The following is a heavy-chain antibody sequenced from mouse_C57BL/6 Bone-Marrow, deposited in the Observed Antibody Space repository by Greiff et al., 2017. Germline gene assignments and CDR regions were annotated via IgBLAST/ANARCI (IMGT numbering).Heavy chain of an antibody. CDR3: ARGGSVFAY. Sequence: QVQLQQSGAELVKPGASVKLSCKASGYTFTSYWMQWLKQRPGQGLEWIGEIDPSDSYTNYNQKFKGKATLTVDTSSSTAYMQLSSLTSEDSAVYYCARGGSVFAYWGQGTLVTVSA. CDR2: IDPSDSYT. CDR1: GYTFTSYW. V-gene: IGHV1-50*01. J-gene: IGHJ3*01.